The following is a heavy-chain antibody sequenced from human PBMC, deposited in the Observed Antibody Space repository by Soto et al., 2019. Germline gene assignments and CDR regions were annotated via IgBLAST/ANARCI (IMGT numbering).Heavy chain of an antibody. J-gene: IGHJ5*02. CDR2: ITPVFGTA. D-gene: IGHD4-17*01. V-gene: IGHV1-69*01. CDR3: ARSLKGTTVTNWSDH. CDR1: ADTFNSYS. Sequence: QVQLVQSGAEVKKPGSSVKVSCKASADTFNSYSLSWLRQAPGQRLEWMGGITPVFGTADYAQSLEDRITITADDSTSTVYMELSSLRSDDTAVYYSARSLKGTTVTNWSDHWGQGALVTVSS.